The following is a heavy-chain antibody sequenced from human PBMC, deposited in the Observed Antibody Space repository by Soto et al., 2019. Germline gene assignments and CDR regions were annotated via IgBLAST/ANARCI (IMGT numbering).Heavy chain of an antibody. Sequence: QVQLQESGPGLVKPSQTLSLTCAISGDSVSSNSAAWNWIRLSPSRGLEWLARTYYRSRWYNDYAVSVRSRITVNPDTSKNQFSLPRTSVTPEDTAVYYCAGTSSHQWYYMDVWGKGTTVTVSS. CDR2: TYYRSRWYN. V-gene: IGHV6-1*01. J-gene: IGHJ6*03. D-gene: IGHD1-7*01. CDR1: GDSVSSNSAA. CDR3: AGTSSHQWYYMDV.